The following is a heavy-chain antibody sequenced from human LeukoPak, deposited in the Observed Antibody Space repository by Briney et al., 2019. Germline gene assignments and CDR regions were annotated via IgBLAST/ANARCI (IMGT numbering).Heavy chain of an antibody. V-gene: IGHV3-74*01. D-gene: IGHD6-6*01. CDR3: ARGGKYSSSAYYFDY. J-gene: IGHJ4*02. CDR1: GFTFTNYW. Sequence: GGSLRLSCAASGFTFTNYWMHWVRQVPGKGLVWVSHINHDGSSTNYADSVKGRFTISRDNAKNTLYLQMNSLTAADTAVYYCARGGKYSSSAYYFDYWGQGTLVTVSS. CDR2: INHDGSST.